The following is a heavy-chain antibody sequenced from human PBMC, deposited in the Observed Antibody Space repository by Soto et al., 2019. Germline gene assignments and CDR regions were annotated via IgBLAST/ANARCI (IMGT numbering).Heavy chain of an antibody. V-gene: IGHV3-23*01. CDR2: ISGGGDAT. CDR1: GFTFINYA. Sequence: EVQLLESGGDSVQPGGSVRLSCAGSGFTFINYAMNWVRQAPGKGLEWVSTISGGGDATFFADSVRGRFTFSRDNSKNTVTLQMNSLGVDDPAVNYCARKVVGSTSRPDYLYFELWGRGTLVTVSS. CDR3: ARKVVGSTSRPDYLYFEL. J-gene: IGHJ2*01. D-gene: IGHD2-21*01.